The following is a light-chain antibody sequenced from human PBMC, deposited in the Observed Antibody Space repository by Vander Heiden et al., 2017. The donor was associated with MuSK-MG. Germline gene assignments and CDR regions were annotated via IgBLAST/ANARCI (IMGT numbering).Light chain of an antibody. J-gene: IGKJ2*01. V-gene: IGKV1-33*01. Sequence: DIQTTQSPSSLSASVGDRVTITCQASQDISNYLNWYQQKPGKAPTLLIYDASNLETGVPSRVSGSGSGTDFTFTISSLQPEDIATYYCQQYDNLPYTFGQGTKLEIK. CDR2: DAS. CDR3: QQYDNLPYT. CDR1: QDISNY.